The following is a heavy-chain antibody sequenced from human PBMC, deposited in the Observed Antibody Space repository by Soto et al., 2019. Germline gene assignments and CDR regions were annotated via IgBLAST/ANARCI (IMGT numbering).Heavy chain of an antibody. CDR2: ISSNGVGT. CDR3: ARRARPAFYYMDV. J-gene: IGHJ6*03. Sequence: GLSLRLSCAAAGCDFSNYAMSWVRQAPGKGLEYVSGISSNGVGTYYANSVQGRFTISRDNSKNTVYLQMGSLRPEDMAVYYCARRARPAFYYMDVWGKGTTVTVS. CDR1: GCDFSNYA. V-gene: IGHV3-64*01. D-gene: IGHD6-6*01.